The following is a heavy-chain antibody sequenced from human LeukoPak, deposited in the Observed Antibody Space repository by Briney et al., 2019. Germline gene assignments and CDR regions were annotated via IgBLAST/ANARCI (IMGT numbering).Heavy chain of an antibody. V-gene: IGHV3-30*04. Sequence: GSLRLSFAASGFTFRSYGMHWVRQGPGKGLEGVAVISYDGSNKYYADSVKGRFTISRDNSKNTLYLQMNSLRAEDTAVYYCASLITIFDAFDIWGQGTMVTVSS. CDR2: ISYDGSNK. D-gene: IGHD3-9*01. J-gene: IGHJ3*02. CDR3: ASLITIFDAFDI. CDR1: GFTFRSYG.